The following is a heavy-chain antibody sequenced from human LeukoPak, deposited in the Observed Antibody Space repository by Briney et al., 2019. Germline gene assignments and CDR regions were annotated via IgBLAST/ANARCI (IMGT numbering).Heavy chain of an antibody. V-gene: IGHV1-24*01. CDR2: FDAEDGET. CDR1: GYTLTELS. J-gene: IGHJ4*02. CDR3: ATYSSLLLWFGELDY. Sequence: ASVKVSCKVSGYTLTELSMHWVRQAPGKGLEWMGGFDAEDGETIYAQKFQGRVTMTEDTSTDTAYMELSSLRSEDTAVYYCATYSSLLLWFGELDYWGQGTLVTVSS. D-gene: IGHD3-10*01.